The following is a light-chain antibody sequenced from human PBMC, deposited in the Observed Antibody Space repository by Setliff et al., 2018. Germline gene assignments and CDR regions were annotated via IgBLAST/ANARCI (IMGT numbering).Light chain of an antibody. CDR3: SSYITSSTPPHV. CDR2: DVS. V-gene: IGLV2-14*03. CDR1: SSDIGVYNY. J-gene: IGLJ1*01. Sequence: QSALTQAASVSGSPGQSITISCTGTSSDIGVYNYVSWYQQHPGKAPKLMIYDVSRRPSGFSNRFSGSKSGNTASLTTSGLQPEDEADYYCSSYITSSTPPHVFGAGTKGTVL.